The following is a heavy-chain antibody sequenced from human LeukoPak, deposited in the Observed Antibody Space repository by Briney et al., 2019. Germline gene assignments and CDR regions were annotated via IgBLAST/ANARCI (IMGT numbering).Heavy chain of an antibody. D-gene: IGHD1-26*01. Sequence: GASVKVSCKSSGDTFGSYAINWLRQAPGQGLEWMGRIIPMFATPNYAQSFQGGVTITTDESTSTAYMELSSLRSEDTAVYYCAREAREFYRPYFLYYYYMDVWGKGTTVTVSS. CDR2: IIPMFATP. CDR3: AREAREFYRPYFLYYYYMDV. V-gene: IGHV1-69*05. CDR1: GDTFGSYA. J-gene: IGHJ6*03.